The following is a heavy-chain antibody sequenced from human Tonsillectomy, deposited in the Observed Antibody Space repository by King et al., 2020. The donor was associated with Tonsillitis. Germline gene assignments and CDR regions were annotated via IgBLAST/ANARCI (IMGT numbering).Heavy chain of an antibody. CDR3: ARDRAGYIFDY. CDR1: GFTFSNYD. V-gene: IGHV3-33*05. J-gene: IGHJ4*02. CDR2: ISYDGSNK. D-gene: IGHD2-2*02. Sequence: VQLVESGGGVVQPGRSLRLSCAASGFTFSNYDMCWVRQAPGKGLEWVAVISYDGSNKYYADSVTCRFTISRDNSKNKVYLQMNSLRAEDTAVYYCARDRAGYIFDYWGQGTLVTVSS.